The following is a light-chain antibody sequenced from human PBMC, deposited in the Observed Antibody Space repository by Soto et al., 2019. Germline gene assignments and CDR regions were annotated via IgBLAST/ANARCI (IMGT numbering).Light chain of an antibody. Sequence: ILMTQSPDSLAVSLGERATINCKSSQSVLYSSNNKNYLAWYQQKPGQPPKLLIYWASTRESGVPDRFSGSGSGTDFTLTISSLQAEDVAVYYCQQYYSTPQTFGPGTKVDIK. V-gene: IGKV4-1*01. J-gene: IGKJ3*01. CDR3: QQYYSTPQT. CDR1: QSVLYSSNNKNY. CDR2: WAS.